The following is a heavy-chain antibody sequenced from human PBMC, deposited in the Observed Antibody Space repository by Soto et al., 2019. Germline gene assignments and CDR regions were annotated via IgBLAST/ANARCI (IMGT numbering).Heavy chain of an antibody. D-gene: IGHD2-21*02. J-gene: IGHJ6*02. CDR1: GYTFTSYG. Sequence: GASVKVSCKASGYTFTSYGISWVRQAPGQGLEWMGWISAYNGNTNYAQKLQGRVTMTTDTSTSTAYMELRSLRSDDTVVYYCARSVVTDGPYYYYGMDVWGQGTTVTVSS. CDR3: ARSVVTDGPYYYYGMDV. V-gene: IGHV1-18*01. CDR2: ISAYNGNT.